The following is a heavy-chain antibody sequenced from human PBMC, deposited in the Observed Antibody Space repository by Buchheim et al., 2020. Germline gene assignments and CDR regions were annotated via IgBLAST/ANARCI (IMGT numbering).Heavy chain of an antibody. CDR2: ISYDGSNK. J-gene: IGHJ4*02. D-gene: IGHD6-6*01. V-gene: IGHV3-30*18. Sequence: QVQLVESGGGVVQPGRSLRLSCAASGFTFSSYGMHWVRRAPGKGLEWVAVISYDGSNKYYADSVKGRFTISRDNSKNKRYLQMNSLRAEDTAVYYCAKLRIAARPFDYWGQGTL. CDR3: AKLRIAARPFDY. CDR1: GFTFSSYG.